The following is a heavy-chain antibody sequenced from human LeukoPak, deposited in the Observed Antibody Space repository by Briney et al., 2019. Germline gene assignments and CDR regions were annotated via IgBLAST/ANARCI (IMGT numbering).Heavy chain of an antibody. D-gene: IGHD1-26*01. CDR2: IYHSGST. J-gene: IGHJ3*02. V-gene: IGHV4-30-2*01. CDR1: GGSISSGGYS. Sequence: SQTLSLTCAVSGGSISSGGYSWSWIRQPPGKGLEWIGYIYHSGSTYYNPSLKSRVTISVDRSKNQFSLKLSSATAADTAVYYCAREGGSIVGATDTSGAFDIWGQGTMVTVSS. CDR3: AREGGSIVGATDTSGAFDI.